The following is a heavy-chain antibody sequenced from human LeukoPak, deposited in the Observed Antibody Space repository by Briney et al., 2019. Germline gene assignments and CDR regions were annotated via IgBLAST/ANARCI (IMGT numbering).Heavy chain of an antibody. V-gene: IGHV1-69*04. Sequence: GASVKVSCKASGGTFSSYAISWVRQAPGQGLEWMGRIIPILGIANYAQKFRGRVTITADRSTSTAYMELSSLRSEDTAVYYCARDYFDFDWSLTYGMDVWGQGTTVTVSS. CDR2: IIPILGIA. CDR1: GGTFSSYA. CDR3: ARDYFDFDWSLTYGMDV. J-gene: IGHJ6*02. D-gene: IGHD3-9*01.